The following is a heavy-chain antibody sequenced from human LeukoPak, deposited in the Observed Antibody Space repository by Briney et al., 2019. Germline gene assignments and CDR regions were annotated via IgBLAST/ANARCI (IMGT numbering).Heavy chain of an antibody. Sequence: SETLSLTCAVYGGSFSGYYWSWIRQPPGKGLEWIGHIDQNGSTNYNPSLKSRVTISVDTSKNHFSPSLSSVTAADTAVYYCARGRTVWDFWGQGTLVTVSS. CDR1: GGSFSGYY. D-gene: IGHD3-16*01. J-gene: IGHJ4*02. CDR3: ARGRTVWDF. V-gene: IGHV4-34*01. CDR2: IDQNGST.